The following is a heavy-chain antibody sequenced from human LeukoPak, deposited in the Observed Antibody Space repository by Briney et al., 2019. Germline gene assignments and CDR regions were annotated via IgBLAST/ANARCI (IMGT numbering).Heavy chain of an antibody. CDR3: ARESWRFGYFDY. CDR1: GGSVSSGSYY. Sequence: SETLSLTCTVSGGSVSSGSYYWSWIRQPPGKGPEWIGYIYYSGSTNYNPSLKSRVTISVDTSKNQFSLKLSSVTAADTAVYYCARESWRFGYFDYWGQGTLVTVSS. CDR2: IYYSGST. J-gene: IGHJ4*02. V-gene: IGHV4-61*01. D-gene: IGHD3-10*01.